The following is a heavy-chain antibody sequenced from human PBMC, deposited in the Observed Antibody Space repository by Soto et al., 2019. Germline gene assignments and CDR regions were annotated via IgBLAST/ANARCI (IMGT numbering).Heavy chain of an antibody. CDR3: ARRGEPRYYYYGMDA. CDR2: IYYSGST. J-gene: IGHJ6*02. V-gene: IGHV4-61*01. CDR1: GRSVSSGSYY. Sequence: XETLSLTCTVSGRSVSSGSYYWSWIRQPPGKGLEWIGYIYYSGSTNYNPSLKSRVTISVDTSKNQFSLKLSSVTAADTAVYYCARRGEPRYYYYGMDASGQGTTATVSS. D-gene: IGHD1-26*01.